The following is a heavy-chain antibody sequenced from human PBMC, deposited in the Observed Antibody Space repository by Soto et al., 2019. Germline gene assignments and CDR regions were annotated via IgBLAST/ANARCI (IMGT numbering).Heavy chain of an antibody. J-gene: IGHJ5*02. D-gene: IGHD6-13*01. CDR3: ARDRIAAAGTSWFDP. Sequence: QVQLVQSGAEEKKPGASVKVSCKASGYTFTSHAMHWVRQAPGQRLEWMGWINAGNGNTKYSQKFQGRVTITTDTSASTAYMELSSLRSEDTAVYYCARDRIAAAGTSWFDPWGQGTLVTVSS. CDR1: GYTFTSHA. CDR2: INAGNGNT. V-gene: IGHV1-3*05.